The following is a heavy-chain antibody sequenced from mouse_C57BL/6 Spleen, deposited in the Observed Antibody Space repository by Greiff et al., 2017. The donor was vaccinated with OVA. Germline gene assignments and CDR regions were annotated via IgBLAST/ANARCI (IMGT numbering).Heavy chain of an antibody. D-gene: IGHD2-1*01. J-gene: IGHJ1*03. V-gene: IGHV3-6*01. CDR1: GYSITSGYY. Sequence: ESGPGLVKPSQSLSLTCSVTGYSITSGYYWNWIRQFPGNKLEWMGYISYDGSNNYNPSLKNRISITRDTSKNQFFLKLNSVTTEDTATYYCATYGNYAYWYFDVWGTGTTVTVSS. CDR2: ISYDGSN. CDR3: ATYGNYAYWYFDV.